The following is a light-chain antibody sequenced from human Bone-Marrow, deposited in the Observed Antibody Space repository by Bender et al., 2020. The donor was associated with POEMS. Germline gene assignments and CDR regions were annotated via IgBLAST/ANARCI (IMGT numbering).Light chain of an antibody. CDR3: SSWDDSLSGWV. J-gene: IGLJ3*02. V-gene: IGLV2-14*03. Sequence: QSALTQPASVSGSPGQSITISCTGTSSDVGAYNYVSWYQQHPGKAPKRMIYDVTNRPSGVSIRFSGSKSGNTASLTISGLQAEDEGDYYCSSWDDSLSGWVFGGGTKLTVL. CDR2: DVT. CDR1: SSDVGAYNY.